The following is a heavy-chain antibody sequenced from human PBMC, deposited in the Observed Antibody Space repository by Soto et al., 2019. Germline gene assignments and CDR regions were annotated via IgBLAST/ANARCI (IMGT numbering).Heavy chain of an antibody. J-gene: IGHJ4*02. CDR1: GFTFNDYA. CDR3: ATAFCDADTCFPCEA. V-gene: IGHV3-23*04. CDR2: ISNRGSSA. Sequence: EVHLVQSGGGLVQPGESLSLSCVASGFTFNDYAMHWVRQTPGKGLEWVAAISNRGSSAYYADSVTGRFTISRDKSTKTLSLHMNTLRVEATAVYFWATAFCDADTCFPCEAWGQGAPVAVSP. D-gene: IGHD2-21*02.